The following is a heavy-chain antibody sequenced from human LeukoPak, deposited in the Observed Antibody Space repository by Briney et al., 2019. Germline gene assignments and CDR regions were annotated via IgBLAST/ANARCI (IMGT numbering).Heavy chain of an antibody. CDR3: ARTSTVLKPFDY. CDR1: GFTVSSNY. D-gene: IGHD4-17*01. Sequence: GGSLRLSCAASGFTVSSNYMSWVRQAPGKGLEWVSAFYSGGTTYYADSVKGRFTISRDSSKNTPYLQMNNLRADDTAMYFCARTSTVLKPFDYWGQGTLVTVSS. CDR2: FYSGGTT. V-gene: IGHV3-53*01. J-gene: IGHJ4*02.